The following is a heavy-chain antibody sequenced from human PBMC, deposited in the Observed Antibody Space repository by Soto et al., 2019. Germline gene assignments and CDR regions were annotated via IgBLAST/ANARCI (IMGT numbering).Heavy chain of an antibody. J-gene: IGHJ4*02. CDR1: GFTFSDYY. D-gene: IGHD3-22*01. Sequence: PGGSLRLSCAVSGFTFSDYYMSWIRQAPGKGLEWASYISSSDSIYYADSVKGRFTISRDNAKNSVYLQMNSLRAEDTAVYYCARDLGYYDSSGYFDYWGQGTLVTVSS. CDR2: ISSSDSI. V-gene: IGHV3-11*01. CDR3: ARDLGYYDSSGYFDY.